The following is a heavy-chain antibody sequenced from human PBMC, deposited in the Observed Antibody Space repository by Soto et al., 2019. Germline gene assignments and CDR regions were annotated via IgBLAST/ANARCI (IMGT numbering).Heavy chain of an antibody. J-gene: IGHJ4*02. CDR1: GGSISSGGYY. D-gene: IGHD1-26*01. Sequence: PSETLSLTCTVSGGSISSGGYYWSWIRQHPRKGLEWIGYIYYSGTTYYNPSLKSRVTMSVDTSKNQFSLKLTSVTAVDTAVYYFARREIQGPIDYWGQGTLVTVSS. V-gene: IGHV4-31*03. CDR3: ARREIQGPIDY. CDR2: IYYSGTT.